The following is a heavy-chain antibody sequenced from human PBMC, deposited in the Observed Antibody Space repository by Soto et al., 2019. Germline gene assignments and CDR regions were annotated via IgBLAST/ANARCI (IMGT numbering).Heavy chain of an antibody. CDR1: GGSFSGYY. CDR2: INHSGST. J-gene: IGHJ6*02. CDR3: AGRWYYGSGSYSYYYYGMDV. D-gene: IGHD3-10*01. Sequence: SETLSLTCAVYGGSFSGYYWSWIRQPPGKGLEWIGEINHSGSTNYNPSLKSRVTISVDTSKNQFSLKLSSVTAADTAVYYCAGRWYYGSGSYSYYYYGMDVWGQGTTVTVSS. V-gene: IGHV4-34*01.